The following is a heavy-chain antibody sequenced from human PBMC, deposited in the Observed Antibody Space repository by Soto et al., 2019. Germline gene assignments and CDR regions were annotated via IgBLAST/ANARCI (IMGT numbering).Heavy chain of an antibody. Sequence: PVGSLRLSCAASGFTFSSYSMNWVRQAPGKGLEWVSSISSSSSYIYYADSVKGRFTISRDNAKNSLYLQMNSLRADDTAVYYCAREADFASSGYVLDYWGQGTLVTVSS. V-gene: IGHV3-21*01. D-gene: IGHD3-22*01. J-gene: IGHJ4*02. CDR3: AREADFASSGYVLDY. CDR1: GFTFSSYS. CDR2: ISSSSSYI.